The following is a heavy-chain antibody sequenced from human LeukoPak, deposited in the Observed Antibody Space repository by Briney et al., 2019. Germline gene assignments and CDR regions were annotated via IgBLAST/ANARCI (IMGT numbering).Heavy chain of an antibody. Sequence: AGGSLRLSCAASGFTFSSYGMHWVRQAPGKGLEWVAFIRYGGSNKYYADSVKGRFTISRDNSKNTLYLQMNSLRAEDTAVYYCARGSLGYCSSTSCSFDYWGQGTLVTVSS. CDR2: IRYGGSNK. D-gene: IGHD2-2*01. CDR1: GFTFSSYG. J-gene: IGHJ4*02. V-gene: IGHV3-30*02. CDR3: ARGSLGYCSSTSCSFDY.